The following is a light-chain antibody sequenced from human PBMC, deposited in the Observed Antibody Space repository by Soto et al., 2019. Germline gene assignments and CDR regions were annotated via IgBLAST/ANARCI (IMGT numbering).Light chain of an antibody. J-gene: IGLJ1*01. CDR3: SSYTSSTFYV. Sequence: QSVLTQPPSVSGSPGQSVTISCTGTSSDVGSYNRVSWYQQPPGTAPKLMIYEVSNRPSGVPHRFSGSKSGNTASLTISGLQAEDEADYYCSSYTSSTFYVFGTGTKVTVL. CDR1: SSDVGSYNR. V-gene: IGLV2-18*02. CDR2: EVS.